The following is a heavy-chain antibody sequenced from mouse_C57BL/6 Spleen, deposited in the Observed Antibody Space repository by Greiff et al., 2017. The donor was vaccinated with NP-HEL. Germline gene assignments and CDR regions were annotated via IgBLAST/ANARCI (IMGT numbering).Heavy chain of an antibody. J-gene: IGHJ2*01. Sequence: QVQLQQSGAELVRPGASVTLSCKASGYTFTDYEMHWVKQTPVHGLEWIGAIDPETGGTASNQKFKGKAILTADKSSSTAYMELRSLTSEDSAVYYCTRVPTMVTTGDYWGQGTTLTVSS. CDR1: GYTFTDYE. V-gene: IGHV1-15*01. D-gene: IGHD2-9*01. CDR2: IDPETGGT. CDR3: TRVPTMVTTGDY.